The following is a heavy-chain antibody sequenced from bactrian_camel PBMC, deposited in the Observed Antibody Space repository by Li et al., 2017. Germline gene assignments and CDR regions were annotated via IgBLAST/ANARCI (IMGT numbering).Heavy chain of an antibody. V-gene: IGHV3S1*01. Sequence: HVQLVESGGGSVRAGGSLVLSCAAPNYLLRSSCLGWFRQAPGKEREGVAQIYGPGGITEYDDSVKGRFTIYLDNAKSSVYLHMNKLKPEDTAMYYCAADAPWVNECVVRRTPELGIRGQGTQVTVS. CDR2: IYGPGGIT. J-gene: IGHJ4*01. D-gene: IGHD1*01. CDR1: NYLLRSSC.